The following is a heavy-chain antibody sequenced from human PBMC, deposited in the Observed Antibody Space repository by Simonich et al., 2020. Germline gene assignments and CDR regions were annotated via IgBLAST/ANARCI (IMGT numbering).Heavy chain of an antibody. J-gene: IGHJ6*02. D-gene: IGHD4-17*01. V-gene: IGHV3-30*18. Sequence: QVQLVESGGGVVQPGRSLRLSCAASGFTFSSYGMHWVRQAPGKWQEWWAVIGYDGSNKYYADSVKGRFTISRDNSKNTLYLQMNSLRAEDTAMYYCAKESTVSRWDYYYGMDVWGQGTTVTVSS. CDR2: IGYDGSNK. CDR1: GFTFSSYG. CDR3: AKESTVSRWDYYYGMDV.